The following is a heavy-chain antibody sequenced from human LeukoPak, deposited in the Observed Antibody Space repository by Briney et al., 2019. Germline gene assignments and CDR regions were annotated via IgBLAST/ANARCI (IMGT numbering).Heavy chain of an antibody. V-gene: IGHV3-53*01. D-gene: IGHD2-2*01. CDR1: GFTVSSNS. CDR2: IYSGTI. J-gene: IGHJ4*02. Sequence: PGGSLRLSCTVSGFTVSSNSMSWVRQAPGKGLEWVSFIYSGTIHYSDSVKGRFTISRDNSKNTLYLQMNSLRAEDTAVYYCAKVFLDIVVVPAAPFDYWGQGTLVTISS. CDR3: AKVFLDIVVVPAAPFDY.